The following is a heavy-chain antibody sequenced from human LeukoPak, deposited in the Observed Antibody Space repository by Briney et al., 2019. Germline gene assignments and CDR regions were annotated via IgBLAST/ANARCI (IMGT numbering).Heavy chain of an antibody. CDR2: ISYDGSNK. CDR3: ARDHHGDHNY. V-gene: IGHV3-30*19. D-gene: IGHD4-17*01. J-gene: IGHJ4*02. CDR1: GLRFRNYG. Sequence: GGSLRLSCVVSGLRFRNYGMHWVRQAPGKGLEWVAVISYDGSNKYYADSVKGRFTISRDNSKNTLYLQMNSLRAEDTAVYYCARDHHGDHNYWGQGTLVTVSS.